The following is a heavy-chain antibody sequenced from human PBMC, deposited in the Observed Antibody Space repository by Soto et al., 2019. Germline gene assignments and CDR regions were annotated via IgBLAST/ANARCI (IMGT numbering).Heavy chain of an antibody. J-gene: IGHJ4*02. V-gene: IGHV4-4*02. D-gene: IGHD3-3*01. CDR3: ATKPIFGSAGVDY. Sequence: VQLQESGPGLVKPSGTLSLTCAVSGGSISNNNWWTWVRQPPGKGLEWIGEIYHSGDTNYNPSLKSRVTISVNKSKNQFSLRLTSVTAADTAVYYCATKPIFGSAGVDYWGQGTLVTVSS. CDR1: GGSISNNNW. CDR2: IYHSGDT.